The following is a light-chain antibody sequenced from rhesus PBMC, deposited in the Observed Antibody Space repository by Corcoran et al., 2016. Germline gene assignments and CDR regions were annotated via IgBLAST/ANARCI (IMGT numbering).Light chain of an antibody. CDR2: GES. V-gene: IGKV3-24*04. Sequence: ETVVTQSPATLSLSPGDTATLSCRASQSVGSYLTWYQQKPGQPPRLLIYGESNRATGIPDRFSGSGAGTDFTLTISSLEPEDIGVYYCQQSRNLYSFGQGTKVEIK. J-gene: IGKJ2*01. CDR1: QSVGSY. CDR3: QQSRNLYS.